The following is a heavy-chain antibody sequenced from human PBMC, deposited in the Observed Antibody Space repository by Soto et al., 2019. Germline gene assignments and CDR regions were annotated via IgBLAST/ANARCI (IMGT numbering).Heavy chain of an antibody. Sequence: SETLSLTCAVYGGSFSGYYWSWIRQPPGKGLEWIGEINHSGSTNYNPSLKSRVTISVDTSKNQFSLKLSSVTAADTAVYYCAGVATGSGYYVRFDYWGQGTLVTVSS. CDR2: INHSGST. D-gene: IGHD3-22*01. V-gene: IGHV4-34*01. CDR1: GGSFSGYY. CDR3: AGVATGSGYYVRFDY. J-gene: IGHJ4*02.